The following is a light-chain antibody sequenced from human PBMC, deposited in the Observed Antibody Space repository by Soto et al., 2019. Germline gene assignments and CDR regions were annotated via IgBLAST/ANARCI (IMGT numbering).Light chain of an antibody. CDR1: QGISSY. V-gene: IGKV1-9*01. Sequence: IQLTQSPSSLSASVGDRVTITCRASQGISSYLAWYQQKPGKAPKLLIYAASTLQSGVPSRFSGSGSGTDFTLSISSLQPEDFAIYYCLQLNSYPRTFGPGTKVDIK. J-gene: IGKJ3*01. CDR2: AAS. CDR3: LQLNSYPRT.